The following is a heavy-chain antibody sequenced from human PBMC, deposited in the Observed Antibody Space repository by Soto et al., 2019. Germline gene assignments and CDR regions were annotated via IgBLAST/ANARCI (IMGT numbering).Heavy chain of an antibody. CDR1: GYTFTGYY. J-gene: IGHJ4*02. CDR2: VNPNSGGT. V-gene: IGHV1-2*02. Sequence: ASVKVSCKASGYTFTGYYMHWVRQAPGRGLEWMGWVNPNSGGTNYAQKFQGRVTMTRDTSISTAYMELSRLRSDDTAVYYCARGKGSYLQLGYWGQGTLVTVSS. D-gene: IGHD1-26*01. CDR3: ARGKGSYLQLGY.